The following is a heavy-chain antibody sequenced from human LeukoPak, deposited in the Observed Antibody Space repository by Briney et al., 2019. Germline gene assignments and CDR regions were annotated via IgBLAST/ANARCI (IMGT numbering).Heavy chain of an antibody. CDR3: AKDFGRNLGGPGS. J-gene: IGHJ5*02. V-gene: IGHV3-23*01. D-gene: IGHD3-10*01. CDR2: ISGDGVFA. CDR1: GFTFSSYT. Sequence: PGGSLRLSCAASGFTFSSYTMAWVRQVPGGGLGGGSGISGDGVFAYYADSVKGRFAISRDNSRSTVYLHMSSLRAEDTAVYYCAKDFGRNLGGPGSWGRGTLVTVSS.